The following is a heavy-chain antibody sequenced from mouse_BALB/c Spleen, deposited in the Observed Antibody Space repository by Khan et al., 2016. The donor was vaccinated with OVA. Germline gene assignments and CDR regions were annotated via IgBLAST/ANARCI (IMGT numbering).Heavy chain of an antibody. CDR2: IWNDGNT. CDR1: GFSLTNYG. J-gene: IGHJ4*01. D-gene: IGHD2-10*01. CDR3: ARQPYYHYNIMDY. Sequence: QVQLKDSGPGLVAPSQSLSITCTISGFSLTNYGVHWVRQPPGKGLEWLVVIWNDGNTAYNSALKSRLTISKDNSKSQVFLKMNSLQTDDTARYFCARQPYYHYNIMDYWGQGTSVTVSS. V-gene: IGHV2-6-1*01.